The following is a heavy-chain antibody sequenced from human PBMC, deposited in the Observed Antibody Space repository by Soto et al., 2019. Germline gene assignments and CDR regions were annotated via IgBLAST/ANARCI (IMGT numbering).Heavy chain of an antibody. CDR2: ISYDGSNK. J-gene: IGHJ4*02. CDR3: ARDPPVGATQDGY. V-gene: IGHV3-30-3*01. D-gene: IGHD1-26*01. CDR1: GFTFSSYA. Sequence: QVQLVESGGGVVQPGRSLRLSCAASGFTFSSYAMHWVRQAPGKGLEWVAVISYDGSNKYYADSVKGRFTISRDNSKNTLYLQMNSLRAEDTAVYYCARDPPVGATQDGYRGQGTLVTVSS.